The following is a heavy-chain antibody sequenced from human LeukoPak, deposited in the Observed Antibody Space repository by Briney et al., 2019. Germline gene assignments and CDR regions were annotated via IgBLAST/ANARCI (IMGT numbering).Heavy chain of an antibody. J-gene: IGHJ4*02. CDR1: GYSFTSYW. V-gene: IGHV5-51*01. CDR2: IYPGDSDT. CDR3: ARGGYYDSSGYRYFDY. Sequence: GESLKISCKGSGYSFTSYWIGWVRQMPGKGLEWVGIIYPGDSDTRYSPSFQGQVTISADKSISTAYLQWSSLKASDTAMYYCARGGYYDSSGYRYFDYWGQGTLVTVSS. D-gene: IGHD3-22*01.